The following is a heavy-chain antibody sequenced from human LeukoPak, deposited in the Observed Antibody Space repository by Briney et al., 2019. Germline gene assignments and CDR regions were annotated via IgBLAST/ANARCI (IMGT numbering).Heavy chain of an antibody. Sequence: SETLSLTCAVSGYSISSGYYWGWIRQPPGKGLEWIGSIYHSGSTYYNPSLKRRVTISVDTSKNQFSLKLSSVTAADTAVYYCARDRGLFYDILTGYLNWFDPWGQGTLVTVSS. D-gene: IGHD3-9*01. V-gene: IGHV4-38-2*02. J-gene: IGHJ5*02. CDR2: IYHSGST. CDR3: ARDRGLFYDILTGYLNWFDP. CDR1: GYSISSGYY.